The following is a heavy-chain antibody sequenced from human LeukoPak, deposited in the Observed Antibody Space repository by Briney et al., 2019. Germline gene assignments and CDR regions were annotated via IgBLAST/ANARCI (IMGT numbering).Heavy chain of an antibody. V-gene: IGHV1-2*02. Sequence: ASVKVSCKASGYTFTGYYMHWVRQAPGQGLEWMGWINPNSGGTNYAQKFRGRVTMTRDTSISTAYMELSRLRSDDTAVYYCARGPYSNYVVDWFDPWGQGTLVTVSS. CDR2: INPNSGGT. CDR3: ARGPYSNYVVDWFDP. D-gene: IGHD4-11*01. J-gene: IGHJ5*02. CDR1: GYTFTGYY.